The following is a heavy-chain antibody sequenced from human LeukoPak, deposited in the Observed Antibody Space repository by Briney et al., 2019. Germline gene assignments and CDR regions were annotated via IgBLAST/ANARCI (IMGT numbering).Heavy chain of an antibody. CDR3: ARRGYDRSHYSTYYMDV. D-gene: IGHD5-12*01. V-gene: IGHV1-69*06. J-gene: IGHJ6*03. CDR1: GGNFNSNS. CDR2: IIIMFDTA. Sequence: GASVKVSCKTSGGNFNSNSISWVRQAPGQGPEWMGGIIIMFDTANYAQNFQGRVTITADKSTSTVYMEVNNLRSEDTAVYFCARRGYDRSHYSTYYMDVWGNGTAVTVSS.